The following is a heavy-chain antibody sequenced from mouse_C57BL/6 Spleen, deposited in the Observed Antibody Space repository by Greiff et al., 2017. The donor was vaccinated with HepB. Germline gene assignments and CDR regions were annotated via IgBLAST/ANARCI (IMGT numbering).Heavy chain of an antibody. J-gene: IGHJ4*01. CDR1: GFSLTSYG. D-gene: IGHD1-1*01. V-gene: IGHV2-2*01. CDR2: IWSGGST. Sequence: QVQLKESGPGLVQPSQSLSITCTVSGFSLTSYGVHWVRQSPGKGLEWLGVIWSGGSTDYNAAFISRLSISKDNSKSQVFFKMNSLQADDTAIYYCARGAIYYGSSYYYAMDYWGQGTSVTVSS. CDR3: ARGAIYYGSSYYYAMDY.